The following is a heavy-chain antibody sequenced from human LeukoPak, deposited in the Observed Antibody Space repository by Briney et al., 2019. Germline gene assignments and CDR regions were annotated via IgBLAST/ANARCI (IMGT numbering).Heavy chain of an antibody. D-gene: IGHD2-15*01. J-gene: IGHJ4*02. CDR1: GFTLSNDW. CDR2: ISSDGTTT. V-gene: IGHV3-74*01. Sequence: GGSLRLSCAVSGFTLSNDWMHWVRRAPGKGLVWVSRISSDGTTTNYADSVKGRFTVSRDNAKNTLYLQMDSLRAEDTAVYYCAGRWSFDYWGQGTLVTVSS. CDR3: AGRWSFDY.